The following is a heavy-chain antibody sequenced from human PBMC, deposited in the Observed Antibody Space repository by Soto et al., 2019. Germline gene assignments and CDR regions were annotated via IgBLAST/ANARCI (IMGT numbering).Heavy chain of an antibody. CDR3: ASPKEVEYSGYLPRHDAFDI. CDR1: GYSFTSYW. V-gene: IGHV5-51*01. D-gene: IGHD5-12*01. CDR2: IYPGDSDT. J-gene: IGHJ3*02. Sequence: GESLKISCKGSGYSFTSYWIGWVRQMPGKGLEWMGIIYPGDSDTRYSPSFQGQVTISADKSISTAYLQWSSLKASDTAMYYCASPKEVEYSGYLPRHDAFDIWGQGTMVTVSS.